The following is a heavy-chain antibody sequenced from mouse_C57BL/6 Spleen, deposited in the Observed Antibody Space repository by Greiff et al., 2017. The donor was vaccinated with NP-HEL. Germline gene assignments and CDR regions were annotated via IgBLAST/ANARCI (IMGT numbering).Heavy chain of an antibody. V-gene: IGHV5-17*01. CDR1: GFTFSDYG. Sequence: EVKVVESGGGLVKPGGSLKLSCAASGFTFSDYGMHWVRQAPEKGLEWVAYISSGSSTIYYADTVKGRFTISRDNAKNTLFLQMTSLRSEDTAMYYCARRRSSPYYAMDYWGQGTSVTVSS. CDR3: ARRRSSPYYAMDY. CDR2: ISSGSSTI. J-gene: IGHJ4*01. D-gene: IGHD1-1*01.